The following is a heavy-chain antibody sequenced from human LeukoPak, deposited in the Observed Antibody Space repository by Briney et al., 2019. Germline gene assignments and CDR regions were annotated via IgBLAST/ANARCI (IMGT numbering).Heavy chain of an antibody. V-gene: IGHV4-59*01. D-gene: IGHD5-24*01. J-gene: IGHJ4*02. CDR2: IYYSGST. Sequence: SETLSLTCTVAGGSISSYYWSWIRQPPGKGLDWIGYIYYSGSTNYNPSLKSRVTISVDTSKNQFSLKLSSVTAADTAVYYCARVRSRDGYLYFDYWGQGTLVTVSS. CDR3: ARVRSRDGYLYFDY. CDR1: GGSISSYY.